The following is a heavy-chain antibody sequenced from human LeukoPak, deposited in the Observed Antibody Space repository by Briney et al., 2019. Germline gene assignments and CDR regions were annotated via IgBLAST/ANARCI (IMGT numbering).Heavy chain of an antibody. Sequence: GGSLRLSCAASGFTFSSYGMHWVRQAPGKGLEWVAVIWYDGSNKYYADSVKGRFTISRDNSKNTLYLQMNSLRAEDTAVYYCARDRVTMVRGVVPNWFDPRGQGTLVTVSS. CDR1: GFTFSSYG. V-gene: IGHV3-33*01. D-gene: IGHD3-10*01. J-gene: IGHJ5*02. CDR2: IWYDGSNK. CDR3: ARDRVTMVRGVVPNWFDP.